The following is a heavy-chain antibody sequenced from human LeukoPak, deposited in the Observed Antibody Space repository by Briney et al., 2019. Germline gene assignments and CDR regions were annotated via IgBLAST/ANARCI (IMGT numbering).Heavy chain of an antibody. J-gene: IGHJ4*02. CDR2: IIPIFGTA. CDR3: AREGDSSGYYYY. D-gene: IGHD3-22*01. Sequence: GASVKVSCKASGGTFSSYAISWVRQAPGQGLEWMGGIIPIFGTANYAQKFQGRVTITADESTSTAYMEPSSLRSEDTAVYYCAREGDSSGYYYYWGQGTLVTVSS. V-gene: IGHV1-69*01. CDR1: GGTFSSYA.